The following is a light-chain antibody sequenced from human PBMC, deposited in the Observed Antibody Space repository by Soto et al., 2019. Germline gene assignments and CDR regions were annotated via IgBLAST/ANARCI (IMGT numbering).Light chain of an antibody. Sequence: QSVLTQPPSVSGAPGQRVTISCTGSSSNIGAGYGVHWYQLLPGTAPKLLIYGNSNRPSGVPDRFSGSKSGTSASLAITGLQAEDEADYYCQSYDSSLSGAVFGGGTQLTVL. CDR3: QSYDSSLSGAV. J-gene: IGLJ7*01. CDR1: SSNIGAGYG. V-gene: IGLV1-40*01. CDR2: GNS.